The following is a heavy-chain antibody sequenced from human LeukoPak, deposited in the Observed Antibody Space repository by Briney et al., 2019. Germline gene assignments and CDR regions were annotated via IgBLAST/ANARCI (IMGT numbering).Heavy chain of an antibody. V-gene: IGHV3-30-3*01. J-gene: IGHJ4*02. CDR1: GFTFSSYA. Sequence: GGSLRLSCAASGFTFSSYAMHWVRQAPGKGLEWVAVIPYDGSNKYYADSVKGRFTISRDNSKNTLYLQMNSLRAEDTAVYYCARSYYYDRKSGYFDYWGQGTLVTVSS. CDR2: IPYDGSNK. CDR3: ARSYYYDRKSGYFDY. D-gene: IGHD3-22*01.